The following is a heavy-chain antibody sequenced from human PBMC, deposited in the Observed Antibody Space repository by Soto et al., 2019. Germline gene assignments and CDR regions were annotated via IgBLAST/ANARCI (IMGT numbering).Heavy chain of an antibody. V-gene: IGHV3-23*01. J-gene: IGHJ4*02. Sequence: PGGSLRLSCAASGFTFSSYGMSWVRQAPGKGLEWVSAISGSGGSTYYADSVKGRFTISRDNSKNSLYLEMDSLRDDDTAVYYCARDVWSGPAVSGYWGQGTLVTVSS. CDR1: GFTFSSYG. D-gene: IGHD3-3*01. CDR3: ARDVWSGPAVSGY. CDR2: ISGSGGST.